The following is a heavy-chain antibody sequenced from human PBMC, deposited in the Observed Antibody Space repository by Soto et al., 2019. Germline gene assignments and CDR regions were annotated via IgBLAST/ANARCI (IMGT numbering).Heavy chain of an antibody. Sequence: GSLRLSCAASVLTFSSYWMHWVRQAPGKGLVWVSRINSDGSSTSYADSVKGRFTISRDNAKNTLYLQMNSLRAEDTAVYYCARDCSSTSCKYYYGMDVWGQGTTVTVSS. V-gene: IGHV3-74*01. D-gene: IGHD2-2*01. CDR1: VLTFSSYW. CDR3: ARDCSSTSCKYYYGMDV. CDR2: INSDGSST. J-gene: IGHJ6*02.